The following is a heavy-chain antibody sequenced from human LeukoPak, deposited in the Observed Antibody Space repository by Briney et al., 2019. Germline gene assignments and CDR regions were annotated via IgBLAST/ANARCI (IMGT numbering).Heavy chain of an antibody. CDR3: ARDYYDSSGYSLVSPGY. CDR1: GYTFTSYG. CDR2: ISAYNGNT. V-gene: IGHV1-18*01. Sequence: ASVKVSCKASGYTFTSYGISWVQQAPGQGLEWMGWISAYNGNTNYAQKLQGRVTMTTDTSTSTAYMELRSLRSDDTAVYYCARDYYDSSGYSLVSPGYWGQGTLVTVSS. J-gene: IGHJ4*02. D-gene: IGHD3-22*01.